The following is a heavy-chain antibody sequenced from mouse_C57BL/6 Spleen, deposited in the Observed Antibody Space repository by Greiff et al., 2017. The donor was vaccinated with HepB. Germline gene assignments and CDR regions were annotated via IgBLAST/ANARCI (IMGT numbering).Heavy chain of an antibody. CDR2: IYPGSGST. J-gene: IGHJ3*01. CDR3: AKSPYYYCGSYDNCFAY. Sequence: QVQLQQPGAELVKPGASVTMSCKASGYTFTSYWITWVKQWPGQGLEWIGDIYPGSGSTNYNEKFKSKATLTVDTSSSTAYMQLSSLTSEDSAVYFCAKSPYYYCGSYDNCFAYWGQGTLVTVSA. V-gene: IGHV1-55*01. D-gene: IGHD1-1*01. CDR1: GYTFTSYW.